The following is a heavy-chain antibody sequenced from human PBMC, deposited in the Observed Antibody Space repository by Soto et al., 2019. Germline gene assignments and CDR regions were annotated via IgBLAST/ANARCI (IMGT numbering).Heavy chain of an antibody. Sequence: GGSLRLSCAASGFTFSSYAMSWVRQAPGKGLEWVSAISGSGGSTYYADSVKGRFTISRDNSKNTLYLQMNSLRAEDTAVYYCAKGGEGSGSYGNYYYYGMDVWGQGTTVTVSS. V-gene: IGHV3-23*01. CDR2: ISGSGGST. CDR1: GFTFSSYA. D-gene: IGHD3-10*01. J-gene: IGHJ6*02. CDR3: AKGGEGSGSYGNYYYYGMDV.